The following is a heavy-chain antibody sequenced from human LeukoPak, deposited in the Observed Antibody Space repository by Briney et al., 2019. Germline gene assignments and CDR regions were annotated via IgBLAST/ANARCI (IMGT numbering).Heavy chain of an antibody. D-gene: IGHD3-10*01. Sequence: GGSLRLSCAASGFTFSDYYMSWIRQAPGKGLEWVSYISSSGSTIYYADSLKGRFTISRDNAKNSLYLQMNSLRAEDTAVYYCARDTSYYGSGSSVDAFDIWGQGTMVTVSS. CDR2: ISSSGSTI. J-gene: IGHJ3*02. CDR3: ARDTSYYGSGSSVDAFDI. CDR1: GFTFSDYY. V-gene: IGHV3-11*04.